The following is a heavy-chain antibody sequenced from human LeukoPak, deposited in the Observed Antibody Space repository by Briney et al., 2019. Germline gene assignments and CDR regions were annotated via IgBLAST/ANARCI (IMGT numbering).Heavy chain of an antibody. Sequence: SETLSLTCAVYGGSFSGYYWSWIRQPPGKGLEWIGEINHSGSTNYNPSLKSRVTISVDTSKNQFSLKLSSVTAADTAVYYCARGDSYGYLTVNYFDYWGQGTLVTVSS. V-gene: IGHV4-34*01. CDR1: GGSFSGYY. J-gene: IGHJ4*02. CDR3: ARGDSYGYLTVNYFDY. CDR2: INHSGST. D-gene: IGHD5-18*01.